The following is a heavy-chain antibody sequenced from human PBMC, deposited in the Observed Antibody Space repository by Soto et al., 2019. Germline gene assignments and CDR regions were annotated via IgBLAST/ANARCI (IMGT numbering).Heavy chain of an antibody. Sequence: GGSLSLSCAASGFTFSSYAMHWVRQAPGKGLEWVAVISYDGSNKYYADSVKGRFTISRDNSKNTLYLQMNSLRAEDTAVYYCAGAIIDGTYYYDSSGSGYYFDYWGQGTLVTVSS. CDR3: AGAIIDGTYYYDSSGSGYYFDY. J-gene: IGHJ4*02. CDR1: GFTFSSYA. D-gene: IGHD3-22*01. CDR2: ISYDGSNK. V-gene: IGHV3-30-3*01.